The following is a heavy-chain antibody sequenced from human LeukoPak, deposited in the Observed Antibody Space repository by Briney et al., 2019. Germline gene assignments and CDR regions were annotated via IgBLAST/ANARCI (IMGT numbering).Heavy chain of an antibody. Sequence: GGSLRLSCAASGFTFSSYGMTWVRQAPGKGLEWVSSISSSSSYIYYADSVKGRFTISKDNAKNSLYLQMNSLRAEDTAVYYCARAGGYSYGSYLFDYWGQGTLVTVSS. D-gene: IGHD5-18*01. CDR3: ARAGGYSYGSYLFDY. V-gene: IGHV3-21*01. CDR2: ISSSSSYI. CDR1: GFTFSSYG. J-gene: IGHJ4*02.